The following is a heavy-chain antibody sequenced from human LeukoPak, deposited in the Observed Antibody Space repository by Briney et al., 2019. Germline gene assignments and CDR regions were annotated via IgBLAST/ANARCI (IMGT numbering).Heavy chain of an antibody. CDR3: AREVVVAATRIRYNWFDP. J-gene: IGHJ5*02. CDR2: INPNSGGT. V-gene: IGHV1-2*02. CDR1: GYTFTGHY. Sequence: ASVKVSCKASGYTFTGHYMHWVRQAPGQGLEWMGWINPNSGGTNYAQKFQGRVTMTRDTSISTAYMELSRLRSDDTAVYYCAREVVVAATRIRYNWFDPWGQGTLVTVSS. D-gene: IGHD2-15*01.